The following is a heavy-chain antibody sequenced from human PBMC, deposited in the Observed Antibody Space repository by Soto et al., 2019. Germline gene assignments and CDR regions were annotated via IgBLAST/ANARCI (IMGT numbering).Heavy chain of an antibody. CDR2: ISGSGGST. J-gene: IGHJ6*02. Sequence: EVQLLESGGGLVQPGGSLRLSCAASGFTFSSYAMSWVRQAPGKGLEWVSAISGSGGSTYYADSVKGRFTISRDNSKNTLYLQMNSRRAEDTAVYYCAKGPHYYGSGSQYGMDVGGQGTTVTVSS. D-gene: IGHD3-10*01. CDR1: GFTFSSYA. CDR3: AKGPHYYGSGSQYGMDV. V-gene: IGHV3-23*01.